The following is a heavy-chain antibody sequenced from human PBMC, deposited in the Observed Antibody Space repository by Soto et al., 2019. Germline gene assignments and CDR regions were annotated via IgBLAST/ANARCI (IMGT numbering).Heavy chain of an antibody. V-gene: IGHV3-23*01. CDR3: AKLELLGLINKDPLDAFDI. J-gene: IGHJ3*02. Sequence: GGSLRLSCAASGFTFSSYAMSWVRQAPGKGLEWVSAISGSGGSTYYADSVKGRFTISRDNSKNTLYLQMNSLRAEDTAVYYCAKLELLGLINKDPLDAFDIWGQGTMVTVSS. D-gene: IGHD1-7*01. CDR2: ISGSGGST. CDR1: GFTFSSYA.